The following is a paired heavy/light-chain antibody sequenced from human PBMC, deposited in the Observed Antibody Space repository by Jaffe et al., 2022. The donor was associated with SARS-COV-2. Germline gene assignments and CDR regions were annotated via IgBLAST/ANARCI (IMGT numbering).Heavy chain of an antibody. CDR3: ARDNFGTSGWFDP. CDR2: INEDGSQK. CDR1: GFTSSRYW. V-gene: IGHV3-7*03. D-gene: IGHD2-8*01. J-gene: IGHJ5*02. Sequence: EVQVEESGGGLVQPGGSLRLSCAASGFTSSRYWIHWVRQAPGKGLEWVANINEDGSQKYYVDSVRGRFTTSRDYAKNSVDLQMNSLRADDTAVYYCARDNFGTSGWFDPWGQGTLVTVSS.
Light chain of an antibody. J-gene: IGLJ2*01. V-gene: IGLV2-8*01. CDR3: NSHAGRDYVV. CDR1: SNDVGLSNY. Sequence: QSALTQPPSASGSPGQSVTISCTGTSNDVGLSNYVSWYQQYPGKAPKLILYEVNKRPSGVPDRFSGSKSGNTASLTVSGLQSEDEADYYCNSHAGRDYVVFGGGTKLTVL. CDR2: EVN.